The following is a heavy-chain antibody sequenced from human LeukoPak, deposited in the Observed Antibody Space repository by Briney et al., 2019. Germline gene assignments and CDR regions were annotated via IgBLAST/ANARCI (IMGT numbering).Heavy chain of an antibody. J-gene: IGHJ5*02. CDR2: IYYSGST. CDR1: GGSPSSYY. V-gene: IGHV4-59*01. CDR3: AMVSTVVDQWFDP. Sequence: PETLSLTCTVSGGSPSSYYWSWIRQPPGKGLEWVGYIYYSGSTNYNPSLKSRVTISVDTSKNQFSLKLSSVTAAATAVYSCAMVSTVVDQWFDPWGQGTLVTVSS. D-gene: IGHD2-2*01.